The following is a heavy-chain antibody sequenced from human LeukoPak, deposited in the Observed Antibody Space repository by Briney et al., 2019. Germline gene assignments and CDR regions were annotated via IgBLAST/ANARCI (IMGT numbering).Heavy chain of an antibody. D-gene: IGHD1-14*01. CDR3: AHRLRTRGWFDP. CDR1: GFSLSTTDVS. V-gene: IGHV2-5*02. Sequence: ESGPTLVNPTQTLTLTRTFSGFSLSTTDVSVGWIRQPPGKALEWLALIYWDDDKRYSPSLKSRLTITKDTSKNQVVLTMTNVDTVDTATYYCAHRLRTRGWFDPWGQGTLVTVSS. CDR2: IYWDDDK. J-gene: IGHJ5*02.